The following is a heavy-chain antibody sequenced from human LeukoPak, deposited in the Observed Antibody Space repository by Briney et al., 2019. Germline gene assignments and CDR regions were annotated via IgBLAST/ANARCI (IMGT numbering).Heavy chain of an antibody. CDR2: INHSGST. D-gene: IGHD3-9*01. J-gene: IGHJ4*02. V-gene: IGHV4-34*01. CDR1: GGSFSGYY. CDR3: ARGRTLRYFDWLLSPFDY. Sequence: KPSETLSLTCAVYGGSFSGYYWSWIRQPPGKGLEWIGEINHSGSTNYNPSLKSRVTISVDTSKSQFSLKLSSVTAADTAVYYCARGRTLRYFDWLLSPFDYWGQGTLVTVSS.